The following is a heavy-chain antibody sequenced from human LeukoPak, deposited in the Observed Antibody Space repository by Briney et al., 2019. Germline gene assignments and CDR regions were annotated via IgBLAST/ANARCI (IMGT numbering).Heavy chain of an antibody. D-gene: IGHD3-16*02. Sequence: HPGGSLRLSCAASGFTFSSYAMSWVRQAPGKGLEWVSAISGSGGSTYYADSVKGRFTISRDNSKNTLYLQMNSLRAEDTAVYYCASPPYYDYVWGSYQGYWGQGTLVTVSS. CDR2: ISGSGGST. V-gene: IGHV3-23*01. CDR1: GFTFSSYA. J-gene: IGHJ4*02. CDR3: ASPPYYDYVWGSYQGY.